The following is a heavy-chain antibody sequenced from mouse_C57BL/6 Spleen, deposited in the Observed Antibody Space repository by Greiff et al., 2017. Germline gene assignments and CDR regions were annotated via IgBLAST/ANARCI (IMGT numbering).Heavy chain of an antibody. CDR2: IYPGSGST. Sequence: QVHVKQSGAELVKPGASVKMSCKASGYTFTSYWITWVKQRPGQGLEWIGDIYPGSGSTNYNEKFKSKATLTVDTSSSTAYMQLSSLTSEDSAVYYCARGPYDYDRAWFAYWGQGTLVTVSA. CDR3: ARGPYDYDRAWFAY. V-gene: IGHV1-55*01. J-gene: IGHJ3*01. D-gene: IGHD2-4*01. CDR1: GYTFTSYW.